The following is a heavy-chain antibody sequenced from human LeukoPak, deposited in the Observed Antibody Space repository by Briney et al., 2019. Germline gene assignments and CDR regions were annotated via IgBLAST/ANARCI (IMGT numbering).Heavy chain of an antibody. Sequence: GGSLRLSCAASGFNVNSNYMAWVRQSPGKGLECISVTYTRGNTNYADSVKGRFTISRDNVKNTLFLQMNSLRAEDTAVYYCAREVGARAFDIWGQGTMVTVSS. CDR1: GFNVNSNY. D-gene: IGHD1-26*01. CDR2: TYTRGNT. J-gene: IGHJ3*02. CDR3: AREVGARAFDI. V-gene: IGHV3-53*01.